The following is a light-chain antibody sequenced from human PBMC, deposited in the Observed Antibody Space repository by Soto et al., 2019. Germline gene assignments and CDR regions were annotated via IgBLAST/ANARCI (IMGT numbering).Light chain of an antibody. CDR2: KAP. CDR3: QQYNTYPLT. CDR1: HSISTW. Sequence: DIQMTQSPSTLSASVGDRVTITCRASHSISTWLAWYQQKPGKAPKLLIYKAPSLESGIPSRLSGSGARTDFTLNISSLQPDDFATYYCQQYNTYPLTFGGGTTVAIK. V-gene: IGKV1-5*03. J-gene: IGKJ4*01.